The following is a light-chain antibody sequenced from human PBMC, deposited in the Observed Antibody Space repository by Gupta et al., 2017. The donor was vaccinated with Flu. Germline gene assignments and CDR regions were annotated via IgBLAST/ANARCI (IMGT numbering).Light chain of an antibody. CDR1: SSNLGAHYG. V-gene: IGLV1-40*01. Sequence: QSVLTQPPSVSGAPGQRVTISCTGNSSNLGAHYGVHWYQRLPGTAPTLLIFGNSNRPSGFPNRFSASESGTSASLVITGLEAEDEADYYCQSYDNSLGGWVFGGATKLTVL. CDR2: GNS. J-gene: IGLJ3*02. CDR3: QSYDNSLGGWV.